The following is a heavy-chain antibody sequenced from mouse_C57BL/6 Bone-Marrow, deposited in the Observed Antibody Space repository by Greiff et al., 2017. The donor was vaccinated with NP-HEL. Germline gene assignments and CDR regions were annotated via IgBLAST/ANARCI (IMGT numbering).Heavy chain of an antibody. CDR3: ARPRRFDY. CDR2: IYPRSGNT. J-gene: IGHJ2*01. V-gene: IGHV1-81*01. CDR1: GYTFTSYG. Sequence: VKLMESGAELARPGASVKLSCKASGYTFTSYGISWVKQRTGQGLEWIGEIYPRSGNTYYNEKFKGKATLTADKSSSTAYMELRSLTSEDSAVYFCARPRRFDYWGQGTTLTVSS.